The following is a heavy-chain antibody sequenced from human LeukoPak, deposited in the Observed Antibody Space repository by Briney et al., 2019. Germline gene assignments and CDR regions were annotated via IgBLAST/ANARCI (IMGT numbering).Heavy chain of an antibody. CDR1: GFTFSSYA. CDR3: AKAFGGSSSWYGYYDSSGYFDY. D-gene: IGHD3-22*01. CDR2: ISGSGGST. Sequence: GSLRLSCAASGFTFSSYAMSWVRQAPGKGLEWVSAISGSGGSTYYADSVKGRFTISRDNSKNTLYLQMNSLRAEDTAVYYCAKAFGGSSSWYGYYDSSGYFDYWGQGTLVTVSS. V-gene: IGHV3-23*01. J-gene: IGHJ4*02.